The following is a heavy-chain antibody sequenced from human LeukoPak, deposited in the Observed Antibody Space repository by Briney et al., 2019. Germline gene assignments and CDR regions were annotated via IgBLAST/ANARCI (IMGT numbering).Heavy chain of an antibody. CDR2: IYYSGST. D-gene: IGHD6-13*01. V-gene: IGHV4-39*07. CDR3: ARIRYSSSWNNWFDP. J-gene: IGHJ5*02. Sequence: SETLSLTCTVSGGSISSSSYYWGWIRQPPGKGLEWIGSIYYSGSTYYNPSLKSRVTISVDTSKNQFSLELSSVTAADTAVYYCARIRYSSSWNNWFDPWGQGTLVTVSS. CDR1: GGSISSSSYY.